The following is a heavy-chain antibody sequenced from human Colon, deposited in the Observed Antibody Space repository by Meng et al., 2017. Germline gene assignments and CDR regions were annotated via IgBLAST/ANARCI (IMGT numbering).Heavy chain of an antibody. V-gene: IGHV3-15*04. CDR3: NIVVVVATNLFDY. CDR2: VERKTDGGTT. D-gene: IGHD2-15*01. J-gene: IGHJ4*02. CDR1: GFTFSNAW. Sequence: EVQLVESGGGLVKPGGSLTLSCAASGFTFSNAWMTWVRQDPGKGLEWVGRVERKTDGGTTDYAAPVKGRFTISRDDSKNTLYLQMNSLKTEDTAVYYCNIVVVVATNLFDYWGQGTLVTVSS.